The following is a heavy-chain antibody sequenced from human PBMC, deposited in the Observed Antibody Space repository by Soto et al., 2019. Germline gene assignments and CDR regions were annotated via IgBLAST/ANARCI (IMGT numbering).Heavy chain of an antibody. Sequence: GGSLRLSCAASGFSFGSYALSWVRQAPGKGLEWVSTISGSDGKTFYADSVKGRFSISRDTSQSTLYLQMNSLRADDTAIYYCARWSYLDYWGQGTRVTVYS. CDR2: ISGSDGKT. D-gene: IGHD3-3*01. CDR3: ARWSYLDY. V-gene: IGHV3-23*01. J-gene: IGHJ4*02. CDR1: GFSFGSYA.